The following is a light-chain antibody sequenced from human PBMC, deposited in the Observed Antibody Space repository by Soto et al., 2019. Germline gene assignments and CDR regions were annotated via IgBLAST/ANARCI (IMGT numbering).Light chain of an antibody. J-gene: IGKJ3*01. CDR1: QDIRNF. CDR2: AAS. CDR3: QKYSSVPV. Sequence: DIQMTQSPTSLSASVGDRVTITCRASQDIRNFVAWYQQKPGKAPKLLIYAASTLQSGVPSRFSGSGSCTDFTLTINSLQPEDVATYYCQKYSSVPVFGPGTKVEIK. V-gene: IGKV1-27*01.